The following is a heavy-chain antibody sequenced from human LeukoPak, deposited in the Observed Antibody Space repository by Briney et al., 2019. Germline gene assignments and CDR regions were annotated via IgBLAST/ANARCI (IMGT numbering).Heavy chain of an antibody. D-gene: IGHD2-2*01. CDR3: ARVGCSSSSCNVSYYYHYYYMDV. J-gene: IGHJ6*03. V-gene: IGHV4-38-2*01. CDR2: IYHSGNT. Sequence: PSETLSLTCAVSSYSITSGHFWGWIRQPPGKGLEWIASIYHSGNTYYNPSLKSRVTISVDTSKNQFSLKVSSVTAADTAVYYCARVGCSSSSCNVSYYYHYYYMDVWGKGTTVTVSS. CDR1: SYSITSGHF.